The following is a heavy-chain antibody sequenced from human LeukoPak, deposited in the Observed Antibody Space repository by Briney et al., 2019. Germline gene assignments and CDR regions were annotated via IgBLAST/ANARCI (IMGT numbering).Heavy chain of an antibody. D-gene: IGHD3-3*01. Sequence: GGSVRLSCAASGFSFSDYYMSWIRQAPGKGLEWVSYINSGGSTIFYGDSVKGRFTVSRDNAKNSLYLQMNILRAEDTAVYYCAREARPITIFGVVIPFDYWGQGTLVTVSS. CDR1: GFSFSDYY. CDR2: INSGGSTI. J-gene: IGHJ4*02. CDR3: AREARPITIFGVVIPFDY. V-gene: IGHV3-11*04.